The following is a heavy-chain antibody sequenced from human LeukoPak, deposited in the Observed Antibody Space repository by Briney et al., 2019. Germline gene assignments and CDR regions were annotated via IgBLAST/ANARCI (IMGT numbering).Heavy chain of an antibody. D-gene: IGHD5-24*01. J-gene: IGHJ4*02. CDR2: ISGSGGST. V-gene: IGHV3-23*01. Sequence: GGSLRLSCAASGFTFSDYYMSWVRQAPGKGLEWVSAISGSGGSTYYADSVKGRFTISRDNSKNTLYLQMNSLRAEDTAVYYCAKDVQMATIIWGQGTLVTVSS. CDR1: GFTFSDYY. CDR3: AKDVQMATII.